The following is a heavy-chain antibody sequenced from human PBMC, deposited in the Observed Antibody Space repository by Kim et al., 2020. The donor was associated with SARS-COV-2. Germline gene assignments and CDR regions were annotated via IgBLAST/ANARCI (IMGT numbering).Heavy chain of an antibody. CDR1: GYSISSGYY. V-gene: IGHV4-38-2*02. CDR3: ARGSLTSHGSGSPLED. J-gene: IGHJ4*02. CDR2: IYHSGST. D-gene: IGHD3-10*01. Sequence: SETLSLTCTVSGYSISSGYYWGWIRQPPGKGLEWIGSIYHSGSTYYNPSLKSRVTISVDTSKNQFSLKLSSVTAADTAVYYCARGSLTSHGSGSPLEDWGQGTLVTVSS.